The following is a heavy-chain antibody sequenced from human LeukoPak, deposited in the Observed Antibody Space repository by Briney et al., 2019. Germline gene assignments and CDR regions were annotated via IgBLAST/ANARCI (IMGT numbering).Heavy chain of an antibody. CDR3: ARDFSDTDWFDP. D-gene: IGHD5-18*01. J-gene: IGHJ5*02. CDR2: IGTAGDT. CDR1: GFTFKSYD. V-gene: IGHV3-13*01. Sequence: GGSLRLSCAASGFTFKSYDMHWVRQAAGEGLEWVSAIGTAGDTYYPGSVKGRFTISRENAKNSLYLQMNSLRAEDTAVYYCARDFSDTDWFDPWGQGTLVTVSS.